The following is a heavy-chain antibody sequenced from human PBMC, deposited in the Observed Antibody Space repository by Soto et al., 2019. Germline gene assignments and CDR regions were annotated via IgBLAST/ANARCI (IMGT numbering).Heavy chain of an antibody. D-gene: IGHD6-19*01. J-gene: IGHJ4*02. V-gene: IGHV1-18*01. Sequence: QVQLVQSGAEVKKPGASVKVSCKASGYTFTSYGISWVRQAPGQGLEWMGWISAYNGNTNYAQTLQGIVTMTTDTSPSTAYMGLRSPRADDAAVYYGARDGGWHPDYWGQGTLVTVSS. CDR1: GYTFTSYG. CDR3: ARDGGWHPDY. CDR2: ISAYNGNT.